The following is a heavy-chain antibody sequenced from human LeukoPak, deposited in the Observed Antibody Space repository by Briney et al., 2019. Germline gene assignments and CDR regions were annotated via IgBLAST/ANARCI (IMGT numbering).Heavy chain of an antibody. D-gene: IGHD1-1*01. CDR1: GGSISSGGYY. CDR2: IYYSGRT. V-gene: IGHV4-31*03. CDR3: ARDDDAYKGFDY. J-gene: IGHJ4*02. Sequence: PSETLSLTCTVSGGSISSGGYYWSWIRQHPGRGLEWIGYIYYSGRTFYNPSHKSRVTISVITSKNQFSLKLSSVTAADTAVYYCARDDDAYKGFDYWGQGTLVTVSS.